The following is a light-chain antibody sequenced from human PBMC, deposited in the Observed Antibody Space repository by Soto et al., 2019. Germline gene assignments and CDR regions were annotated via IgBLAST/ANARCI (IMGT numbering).Light chain of an antibody. J-gene: IGKJ4*01. CDR3: QQYGNSPPIT. CDR1: QSVSSNY. Sequence: EVVLTQSPVTLSLSPGERATLSCRASQSVSSNYLAWYQQKPGQAPRLLIYGASTRATGIPDRFSGSGSGTDFTLTISRLEPEDFAVYYCQQYGNSPPITFGGGTKVDIK. CDR2: GAS. V-gene: IGKV3-20*01.